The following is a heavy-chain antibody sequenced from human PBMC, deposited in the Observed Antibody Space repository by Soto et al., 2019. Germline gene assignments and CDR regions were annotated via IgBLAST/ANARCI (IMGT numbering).Heavy chain of an antibody. J-gene: IGHJ6*02. CDR1: GFTFSSYS. V-gene: IGHV3-48*02. CDR2: ISSSSSTI. Sequence: EVQLVESGGGLVQPGGSLRLSCAASGFTFSSYSMNWVRQAPGKGLEWVSDISSSSSTIYYADSVKGRFTISRDNAKNSLYLQMNSLRDEDTAVYYCAIYLLVVTYGYNYYYGMDVWGQGTTVTVSS. CDR3: AIYLLVVTYGYNYYYGMDV. D-gene: IGHD2-21*02.